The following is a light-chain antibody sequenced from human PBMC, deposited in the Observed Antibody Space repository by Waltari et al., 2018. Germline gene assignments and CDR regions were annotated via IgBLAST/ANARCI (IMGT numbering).Light chain of an antibody. CDR3: SSCTSSSTPEVV. CDR1: SRDIGFHNY. J-gene: IGLJ2*01. V-gene: IGLV2-14*03. CDR2: DVD. Sequence: QSALTQPASVSGSPGQSITISCTGTSRDIGFHNYVSWYQQHPGKAPQLMIYDVDHRPSGVSNRFSGSKSGNTASLTISGLQAEDEADYYCSSCTSSSTPEVVFGGGTKLTVL.